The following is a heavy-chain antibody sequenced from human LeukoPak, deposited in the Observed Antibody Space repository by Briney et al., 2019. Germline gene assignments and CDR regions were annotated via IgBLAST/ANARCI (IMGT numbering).Heavy chain of an antibody. J-gene: IGHJ4*02. CDR2: INGDGSNT. D-gene: IGHD3-3*01. V-gene: IGHV3-74*01. Sequence: GSVRLSCAASRFTFRSFWMHWVRQTPGKGLVWVARINGDGSNTTYADSVKGRFTTSRDTAKNTLYLQMSSLRAEDTAVYYCAKVLWSGRMFDYWGRGTLVTVSS. CDR1: RFTFRSFW. CDR3: AKVLWSGRMFDY.